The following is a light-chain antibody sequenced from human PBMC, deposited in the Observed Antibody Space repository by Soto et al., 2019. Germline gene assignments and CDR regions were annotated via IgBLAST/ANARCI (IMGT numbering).Light chain of an antibody. Sequence: EIVLTQSPGTLSLSPGERATLSCRASQTLRSTYLAWYQQKPGQAPRLVMYGTSSRATGIPDRFSGGGSGTDFTLTISRLEPEDFAVYFCQHYGGSPYTFGQGTKLEI. CDR3: QHYGGSPYT. CDR1: QTLRSTY. V-gene: IGKV3-20*01. J-gene: IGKJ2*01. CDR2: GTS.